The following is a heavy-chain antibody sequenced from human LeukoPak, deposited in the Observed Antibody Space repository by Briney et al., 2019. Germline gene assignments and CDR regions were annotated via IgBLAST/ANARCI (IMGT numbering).Heavy chain of an antibody. J-gene: IGHJ4*02. CDR1: GVTVSGSC. CDR3: VRVRYSGSWFPVPNFDC. Sequence: PGGSLRLSCAASGVTVSGSCMSWVRQAPGKGLEWVSVIYTSGDTYYADSVKGRFTISRDSSKNTLYLQMNTLRTEDTAVYYCVRVRYSGSWFPVPNFDCWGQGTLVTVSS. D-gene: IGHD1-26*01. CDR2: IYTSGDT. V-gene: IGHV3-66*01.